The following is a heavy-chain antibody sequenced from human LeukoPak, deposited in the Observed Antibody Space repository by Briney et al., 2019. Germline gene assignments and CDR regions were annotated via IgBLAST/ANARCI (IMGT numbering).Heavy chain of an antibody. CDR3: ARDGAAAGGLSFDY. D-gene: IGHD6-13*01. Sequence: GASVKVSCKASGYTFIGYYMHWVRQAPGQGLEWMGWINLNSGGTKYAQKFQGRVTMTRDTSITTAYMELSRLRSDDTAVYYCARDGAAAGGLSFDYWGQGTLATVSS. V-gene: IGHV1-2*02. CDR2: INLNSGGT. CDR1: GYTFIGYY. J-gene: IGHJ4*02.